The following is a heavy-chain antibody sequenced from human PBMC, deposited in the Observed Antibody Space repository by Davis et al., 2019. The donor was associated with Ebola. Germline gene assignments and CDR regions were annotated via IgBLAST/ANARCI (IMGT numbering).Heavy chain of an antibody. J-gene: IGHJ4*02. Sequence: GESLKISCAASGFTINNNYMNWVRQAPGKGLEWVSSISSSSSYIYYADSVKGRFTISRDNAKNSLYLQMNSLRAEDTAVYYCARAPLGYYDFWSGYYKGGYFDYWGQGTLVTVSS. CDR3: ARAPLGYYDFWSGYYKGGYFDY. D-gene: IGHD3-3*01. CDR1: GFTINNNY. CDR2: ISSSSSYI. V-gene: IGHV3-21*01.